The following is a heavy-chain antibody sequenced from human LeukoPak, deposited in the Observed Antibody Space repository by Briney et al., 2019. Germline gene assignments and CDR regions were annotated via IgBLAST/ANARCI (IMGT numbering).Heavy chain of an antibody. CDR2: IIPIFGTA. J-gene: IGHJ3*02. Sequence: SGRVSCKASGGTFSSYAISWVRQAPGQGLEWMGGIIPIFGTANYAQKFQGRVTITADESTSTAYMELSSLRSEDTAVYYCARPGDEGDAFDIWGQGTMVTVSS. V-gene: IGHV1-69*13. CDR1: GGTFSSYA. CDR3: ARPGDEGDAFDI. D-gene: IGHD7-27*01.